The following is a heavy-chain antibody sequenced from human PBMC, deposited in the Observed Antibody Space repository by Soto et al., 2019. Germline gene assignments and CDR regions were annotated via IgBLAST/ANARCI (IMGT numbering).Heavy chain of an antibody. CDR1: GYTLTRYG. CDR3: AREVFRYFDL. V-gene: IGHV1-18*01. CDR2: TSAYNANT. Sequence: QVHLVQSGAEVKKPGASVKVSCKASGYTLTRYGITWVRQAPGQGLEWMGSTSAYNANTNYAQKLQGRLTMTTDTSTSTAYMALRSLTSADTAVYYCAREVFRYFDLWGRGTLVSVSS. D-gene: IGHD1-20*01. J-gene: IGHJ2*01.